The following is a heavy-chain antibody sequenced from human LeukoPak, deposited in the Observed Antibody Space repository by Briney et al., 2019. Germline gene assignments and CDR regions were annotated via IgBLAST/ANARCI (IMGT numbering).Heavy chain of an antibody. CDR2: ISGSGGST. Sequence: GGSLRLSCAASGFTFSSYAMSWVRQAPGKGLEWVSAISGSGGSTYYADSVKGRFTISRDNSKNTLYLQMNSLRAEDTAVYYCAKGHRESEWEIFLRFDYWGQGTLVTVSS. J-gene: IGHJ4*02. CDR3: AKGHRESEWEIFLRFDY. V-gene: IGHV3-23*01. D-gene: IGHD1-26*01. CDR1: GFTFSSYA.